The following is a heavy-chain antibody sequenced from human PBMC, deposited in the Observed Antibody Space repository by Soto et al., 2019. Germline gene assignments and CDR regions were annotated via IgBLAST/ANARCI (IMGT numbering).Heavy chain of an antibody. J-gene: IGHJ6*02. CDR2: ISAYNGNT. Sequence: ASVKVSCKASGYTFTSYGISWVRQAPGQGLEWMGWISAYNGNTNYAQKLQGRVTMTTDTSTSTAYMELSSLRSDDTAVYYCARANKYYYESRGSHGYGMDVWGQGTTVTVSS. D-gene: IGHD3-22*01. CDR1: GYTFTSYG. CDR3: ARANKYYYESRGSHGYGMDV. V-gene: IGHV1-18*01.